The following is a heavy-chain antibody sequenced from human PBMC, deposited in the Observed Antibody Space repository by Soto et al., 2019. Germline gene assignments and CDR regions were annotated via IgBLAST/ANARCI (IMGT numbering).Heavy chain of an antibody. CDR2: IWYDGSNK. D-gene: IGHD3-16*01. Sequence: QVQLVESGGGVVQPGRSLRLSCAASGFTFSSYGMHWVRQAPGKGLEWVAVIWYDGSNKYYADSVKGRFTISRDNSKNTLYLQMNSLRAEDTAVYYCARDRLPFGGVTLFDYWGQGTLVTVSS. V-gene: IGHV3-33*01. CDR1: GFTFSSYG. J-gene: IGHJ4*02. CDR3: ARDRLPFGGVTLFDY.